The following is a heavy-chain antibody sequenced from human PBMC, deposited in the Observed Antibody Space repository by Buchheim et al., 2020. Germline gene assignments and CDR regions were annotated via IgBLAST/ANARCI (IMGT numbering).Heavy chain of an antibody. D-gene: IGHD4-17*01. J-gene: IGHJ4*02. V-gene: IGHV3-30-3*01. CDR3: ARGEVLRRHVDY. Sequence: QVQLVESGGGVVQPGRSLRLSCAASGFTFSSYALQWVRQAPGKGLEWVAFISYDGNNKYYADSVKGRFIVSRDNSKHTLYLQRNRLRSEDTAVYYCARGEVLRRHVDYWGQGTL. CDR1: GFTFSSYA. CDR2: ISYDGNNK.